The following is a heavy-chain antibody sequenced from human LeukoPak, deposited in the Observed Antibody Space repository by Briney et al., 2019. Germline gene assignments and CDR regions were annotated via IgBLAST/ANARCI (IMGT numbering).Heavy chain of an antibody. CDR3: AKEGAALLWFGELTH. V-gene: IGHV3-23*01. CDR1: GFTFSSYG. CDR2: ISGSGGST. Sequence: GGSLRLSCAASGFTFSSYGMSWVRQAPGKGLEWVSAISGSGGSTYYADSVKGRFTISRDNSKNTLYLQMNSLRAEDTAVYYCAKEGAALLWFGELTHWGQGALVTVSS. D-gene: IGHD3-10*01. J-gene: IGHJ4*02.